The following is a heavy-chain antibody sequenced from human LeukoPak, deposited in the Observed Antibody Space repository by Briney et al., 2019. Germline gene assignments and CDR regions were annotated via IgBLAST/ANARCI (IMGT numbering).Heavy chain of an antibody. CDR2: IYYSGST. Sequence: PSETLSLTCTVSGGSISSSSYYWGWIRQPPGKGLEWIGSIYYSGSTYYNPSLKSRVTISVDTSKNQFSLKLSSVTAADTAVYYCAREGGGYFDWLLNPDDAFDIWGQGTMVTVSS. J-gene: IGHJ3*02. D-gene: IGHD3-9*01. CDR1: GGSISSSSYY. V-gene: IGHV4-39*02. CDR3: AREGGGYFDWLLNPDDAFDI.